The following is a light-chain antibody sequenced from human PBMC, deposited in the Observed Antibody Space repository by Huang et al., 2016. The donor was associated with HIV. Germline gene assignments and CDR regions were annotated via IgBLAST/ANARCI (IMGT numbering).Light chain of an antibody. CDR3: QHYYSTPRT. CDR1: QSVLYSSNNKNY. CDR2: LAS. V-gene: IGKV4-1*01. J-gene: IGKJ1*01. Sequence: DIVMTQSPDSLAVSLGERATINCKSSQSVLYSSNNKNYLAWYQQKPGQPPKLLIYLASTRESGVPDRFSGSGSGTDFTLTISSLQAEDVAVYYCQHYYSTPRTFGQGTKVEIK.